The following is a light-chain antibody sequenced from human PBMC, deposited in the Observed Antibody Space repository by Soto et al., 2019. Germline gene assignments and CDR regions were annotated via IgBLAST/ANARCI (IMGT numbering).Light chain of an antibody. CDR3: QQDLRPPLT. CDR1: QSVSSTY. Sequence: EIVLTQSPGTLSLSPGEGATLSCRASQSVSSTYLAWYQQKPGQAPRLLIYGASSRATGIPDRFSASGSGTDFTLTISSLQPEDFATYYCQQDLRPPLTFGPGTKVDIK. CDR2: GAS. V-gene: IGKV3-20*01. J-gene: IGKJ3*01.